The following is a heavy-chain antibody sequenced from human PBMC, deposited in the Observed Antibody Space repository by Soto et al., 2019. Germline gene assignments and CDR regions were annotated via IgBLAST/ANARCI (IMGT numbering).Heavy chain of an antibody. CDR2: IRSKAYGGTT. D-gene: IGHD6-19*01. J-gene: IGHJ6*03. CDR1: GFTFGDDA. V-gene: IGHV3-49*03. CDR3: SIGSSRYSSGWYVDYMDV. Sequence: GGSLRLSCTASGFTFGDDAMSWFRQAPGKGLEWVGFIRSKAYGGTTEYAASVKDRFTISRDDSKSIAYLQMNSLKTEDTALFYCSIGSSRYSSGWYVDYMDVWGKGTTVTVSS.